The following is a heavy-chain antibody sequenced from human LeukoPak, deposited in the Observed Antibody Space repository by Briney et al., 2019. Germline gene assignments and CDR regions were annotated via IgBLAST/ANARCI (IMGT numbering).Heavy chain of an antibody. Sequence: GASVKVSCKASGYTFTSYGISWVRQAPGQGLEWMGWISAYNGNTNYAQKLQGRVTMTTDTSTSTAYMELRSLRSDDTAVYYCARHGTSYYYDSSGYYPVGYWGQGTLVTVSS. CDR2: ISAYNGNT. D-gene: IGHD3-22*01. J-gene: IGHJ4*02. CDR3: ARHGTSYYYDSSGYYPVGY. CDR1: GYTFTSYG. V-gene: IGHV1-18*01.